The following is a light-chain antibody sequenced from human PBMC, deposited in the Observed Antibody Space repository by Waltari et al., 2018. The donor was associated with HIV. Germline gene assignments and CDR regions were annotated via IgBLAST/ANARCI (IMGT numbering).Light chain of an antibody. CDR1: DSDFGYGNF. CDR3: SSFTKDFTVI. V-gene: IGLV2-14*03. J-gene: IGLJ2*01. CDR2: EVD. Sequence: SVVTQPASVSGFPGPPVTISCTGTDSDFGYGNFVSWYQQHPGKAPKVILFEVDSRASGVDDRFSGSKSGNTASLTISGLRTEDEANYYCSSFTKDFTVIFGGGTKVTIL.